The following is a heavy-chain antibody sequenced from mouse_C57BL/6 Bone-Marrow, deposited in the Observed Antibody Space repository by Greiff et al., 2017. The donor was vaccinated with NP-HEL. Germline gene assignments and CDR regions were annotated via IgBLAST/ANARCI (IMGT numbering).Heavy chain of an antibody. CDR1: GYAFSSYW. CDR2: IYPGDGDT. CDR3: ARWGAGPYYFDY. J-gene: IGHJ2*01. V-gene: IGHV1-80*01. D-gene: IGHD3-3*01. Sequence: LKESGASVKISCNASGYAFSSYWMNWVKQRPGKGLEWIGQIYPGDGDTNYNGKFKGKATLTADKSSSTAYMQLSSLTSEDSAVYFCARWGAGPYYFDYWGQGTTLTVSS.